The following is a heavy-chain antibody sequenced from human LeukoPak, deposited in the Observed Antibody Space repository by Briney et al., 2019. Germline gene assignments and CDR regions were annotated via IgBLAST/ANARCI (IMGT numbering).Heavy chain of an antibody. Sequence: GASVKVSCKASGYTFTSYDINWVRQATGQGLEWMGWISAYNGNTNYAQKLQGRVTMTTDTSTSTAYMELRSLRSDDTAVYYCARRDYYDSSTYVWGQGTLVTVSS. D-gene: IGHD3-22*01. CDR1: GYTFTSYD. V-gene: IGHV1-18*01. J-gene: IGHJ4*02. CDR2: ISAYNGNT. CDR3: ARRDYYDSSTYV.